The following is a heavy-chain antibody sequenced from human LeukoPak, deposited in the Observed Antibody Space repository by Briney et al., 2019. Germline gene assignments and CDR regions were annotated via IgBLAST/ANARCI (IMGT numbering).Heavy chain of an antibody. Sequence: ASVKVSCKASGGTFSSYAIGWVRQAPGQGLEWMGGIIPIFGTANYAQKFQGRVTITADESTSIAYMELSSLRSEDTAVYYCAREENYYDSSGAPGYYYGMDVWGQGTTVTVSS. CDR1: GGTFSSYA. V-gene: IGHV1-69*13. D-gene: IGHD3-22*01. J-gene: IGHJ6*02. CDR3: AREENYYDSSGAPGYYYGMDV. CDR2: IIPIFGTA.